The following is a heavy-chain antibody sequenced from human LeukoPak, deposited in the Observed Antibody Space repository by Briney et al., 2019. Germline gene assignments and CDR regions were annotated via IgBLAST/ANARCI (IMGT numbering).Heavy chain of an antibody. D-gene: IGHD2-2*01. CDR1: GFTFSSYA. CDR2: ISSNGGST. V-gene: IGHV3-64D*06. Sequence: PGGSRRLSCSASGFTFSSYAMHWVRQAPGKGLEYVSAISSNGGSTYYADSVKGRFTISRDNSKNTLYLQMSSLRAEDTAVYYCVEDPRIVVVPAAIGWFDPWGQGTLVTVSS. CDR3: VEDPRIVVVPAAIGWFDP. J-gene: IGHJ5*02.